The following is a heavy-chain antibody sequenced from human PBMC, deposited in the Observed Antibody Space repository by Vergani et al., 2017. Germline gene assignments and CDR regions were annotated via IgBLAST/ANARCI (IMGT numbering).Heavy chain of an antibody. V-gene: IGHV3-66*02. CDR1: SFSVSSHY. CDR2: INIGGKT. CDR3: ARGMTTETTDLDGFDI. Sequence: LVESGGGLVQPGGSLRLSCAASSFSVSSHYMTWVRQASGKGLEWVSTINIGGKTSYADSVKGRLNLTRDDSKNTLHLQMNSLRPEDTAVYYCARGMTTETTDLDGFDIWGQGTMVSVSS. D-gene: IGHD4-17*01. J-gene: IGHJ3*02.